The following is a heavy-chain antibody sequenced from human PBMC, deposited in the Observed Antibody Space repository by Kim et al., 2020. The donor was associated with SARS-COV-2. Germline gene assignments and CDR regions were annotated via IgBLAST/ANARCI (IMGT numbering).Heavy chain of an antibody. J-gene: IGHJ4*02. V-gene: IGHV3-21*01. D-gene: IGHD6-6*01. CDR1: GFTFSSYS. CDR3: ARDLRGIAARSY. CDR2: ISSSSSYI. Sequence: GGSLGLSCAASGFTFSSYSMNWVRQAPGKGLEWVSSISSSSSYIYYADSVKGRFTISRDNAKNSLYLQMNSLRAEDTAVYYCARDLRGIAARSYWGQGTLVTVSS.